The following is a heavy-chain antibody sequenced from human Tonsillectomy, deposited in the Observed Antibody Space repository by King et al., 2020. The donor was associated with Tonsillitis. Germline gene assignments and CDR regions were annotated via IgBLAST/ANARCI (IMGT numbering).Heavy chain of an antibody. CDR2: IYYSGST. J-gene: IGHJ2*01. CDR1: GGSISSGGYY. CDR3: ARDRKVVRYFDL. Sequence: QLQESGPGLVKPSQTLSLTCTVSGGSISSGGYYWSWIRQHPGKGLDWIGYIYYSGSTYYNPSLKSRVTISVDTSKNQFSLKLSSVTAADTAVYYCARDRKVVRYFDLWGRGTLVTVSS. D-gene: IGHD3-16*02. V-gene: IGHV4-31*03.